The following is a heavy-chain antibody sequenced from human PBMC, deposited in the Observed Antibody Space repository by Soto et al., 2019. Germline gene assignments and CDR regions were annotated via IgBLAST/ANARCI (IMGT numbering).Heavy chain of an antibody. V-gene: IGHV3-30-3*01. CDR3: ARARLDTPALYY. J-gene: IGHJ4*02. D-gene: IGHD2-2*01. Sequence: QVQLVESGGGVVQPGRSLRLSCAASGFTFSSYAMHWVRQAPGKGLEWVAVISYDGSNKYYADSVKGRFTISRDNSKNTRYLQMNSLRAEDTAVYYCARARLDTPALYYWGQGTLVTVSS. CDR1: GFTFSSYA. CDR2: ISYDGSNK.